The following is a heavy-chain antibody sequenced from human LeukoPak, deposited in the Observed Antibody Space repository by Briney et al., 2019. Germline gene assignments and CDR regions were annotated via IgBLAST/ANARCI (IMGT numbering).Heavy chain of an antibody. CDR1: GYTFTSYG. J-gene: IGHJ3*02. Sequence: ASVKVSCKASGYTFTSYGINWVRQATGQGLEWMGWMNPNSGNTGYAQKFQGRVTMTRNTSISTAYMELSSLRSEDTAVYYCARGHEYYDSSGSSAFDIWGQGTMVTVSS. CDR3: ARGHEYYDSSGSSAFDI. V-gene: IGHV1-8*02. CDR2: MNPNSGNT. D-gene: IGHD3-22*01.